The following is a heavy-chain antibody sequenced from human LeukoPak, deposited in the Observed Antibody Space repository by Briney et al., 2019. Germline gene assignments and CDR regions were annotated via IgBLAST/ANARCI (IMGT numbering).Heavy chain of an antibody. V-gene: IGHV4-34*01. J-gene: IGHJ5*02. D-gene: IGHD3-10*01. Sequence: SETLSLTCAVYGGSFSGYYWSWIRQPPGKGLEWIGEINHSGSTNYNPSLKSRVTISVDTSKNRFSLKLSSVTAADTAVYYCARGIYYGSGSYYPGNWFDPWGQGTLVTVSS. CDR2: INHSGST. CDR3: ARGIYYGSGSYYPGNWFDP. CDR1: GGSFSGYY.